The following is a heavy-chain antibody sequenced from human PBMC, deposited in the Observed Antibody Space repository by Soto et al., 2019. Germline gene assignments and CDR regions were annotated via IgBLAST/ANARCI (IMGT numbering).Heavy chain of an antibody. J-gene: IGHJ4*02. CDR1: GFTFSSYG. Sequence: QVQLVESGGGVVQPGRSLRLSCAASGFTFSSYGMHWVRQAPGKGLEWVAVISYDGSNKYYADSVKVRFTISRDNSKNTLYLQMNSLRAEDTAVYYFAKTQAPYYYDSSGVGRDSYFDYWGEGTLVTVST. CDR3: AKTQAPYYYDSSGVGRDSYFDY. CDR2: ISYDGSNK. V-gene: IGHV3-30*18. D-gene: IGHD3-22*01.